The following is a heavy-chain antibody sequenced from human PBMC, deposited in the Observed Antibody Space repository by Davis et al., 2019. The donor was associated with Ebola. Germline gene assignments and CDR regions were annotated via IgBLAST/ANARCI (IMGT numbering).Heavy chain of an antibody. CDR3: AREDARITIFGVVYYYYGMDV. J-gene: IGHJ6*02. Sequence: HTGGSLRLSCAASGFTVSSNYMSWVRQAPGKGLVWVSRINSDGSSTSYADSVKGRFTISRDNAKNSLYLQMNSLRAEDTAVYYCAREDARITIFGVVYYYYGMDVWGQGTTVTVSS. D-gene: IGHD3-3*01. V-gene: IGHV3-74*01. CDR2: INSDGSST. CDR1: GFTVSSNY.